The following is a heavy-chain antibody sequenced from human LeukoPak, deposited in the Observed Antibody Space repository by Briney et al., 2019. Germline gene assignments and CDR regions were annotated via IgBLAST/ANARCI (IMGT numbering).Heavy chain of an antibody. CDR3: ARHMRDPLAGAVCWFDP. V-gene: IGHV4-4*09. CDR2: IYTSGST. CDR1: GGSISDYY. J-gene: IGHJ5*02. D-gene: IGHD6-19*01. Sequence: PSETLSLTCTVSGGSISDYYWSWIRQPPGKGLEWIGYIYTSGSTNYNPSLRGRVTISIDTPKNQFSLKLNSVTAADTAVYYCARHMRDPLAGAVCWFDPWGQGTLVTVSS.